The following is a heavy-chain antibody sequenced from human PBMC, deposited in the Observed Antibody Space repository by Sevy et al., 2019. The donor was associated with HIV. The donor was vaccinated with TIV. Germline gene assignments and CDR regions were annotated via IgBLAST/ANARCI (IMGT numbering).Heavy chain of an antibody. CDR1: GFTFSKYS. CDR2: FSFGCGRI. V-gene: IGHV3-23*01. Sequence: GGCLRLSCEASGFTFSKYSMSWVRQAPGKGLEWVSTFSFGCGRINYADSVKGRFTISRDDSKITLYLQMNSLRAEDTAVYYCAREGCTKPHDYWGQGTLVTVSS. D-gene: IGHD2-8*01. CDR3: AREGCTKPHDY. J-gene: IGHJ4*02.